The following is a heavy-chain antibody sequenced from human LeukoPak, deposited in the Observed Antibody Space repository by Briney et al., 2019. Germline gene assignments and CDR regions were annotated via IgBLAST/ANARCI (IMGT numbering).Heavy chain of an antibody. J-gene: IGHJ6*02. D-gene: IGHD3-3*01. CDR2: IWYDGSNK. Sequence: GGSLRLSCVASGFTFTSYGMSWVRQAPGKGLEWVAVIWYDGSNKYYADSVKGRFTISRDNSKNTLYLQMNSLRAEDTAVYYCARDQLDYDFWSGYPALFPYYYYYYGMDVWSQGTTVTVSS. CDR1: GFTFTSYG. CDR3: ARDQLDYDFWSGYPALFPYYYYYYGMDV. V-gene: IGHV3-33*08.